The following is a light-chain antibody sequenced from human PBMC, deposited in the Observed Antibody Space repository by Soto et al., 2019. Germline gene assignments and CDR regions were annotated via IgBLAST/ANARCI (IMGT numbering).Light chain of an antibody. Sequence: IQMTQSPSTLSASVRDRVTLTCRASQSISTWLAWYQQKPGKAPKLLIYKASYLESGVPTRFSGSGSGTEFTLTVSRLQPEDFGIYYCKLYSTSPYTFGQGTKLDIK. V-gene: IGKV1-5*03. CDR3: KLYSTSPYT. CDR2: KAS. CDR1: QSISTW. J-gene: IGKJ2*01.